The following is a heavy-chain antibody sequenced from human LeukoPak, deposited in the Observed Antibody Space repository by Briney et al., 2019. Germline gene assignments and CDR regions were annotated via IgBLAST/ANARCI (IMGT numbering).Heavy chain of an antibody. CDR3: AVAYSSSGYYPVDY. V-gene: IGHV3-30*03. Sequence: TRGSLRLSCAASGFTFSSYGMHWVRQAPGKGLEWVAVISYDGSNKYYADSVKGRFTISRDNSKNTLYLQMNSLRAEDTAVYYCAVAYSSSGYYPVDYWGQGTLVTVSS. CDR2: ISYDGSNK. D-gene: IGHD3-22*01. CDR1: GFTFSSYG. J-gene: IGHJ4*02.